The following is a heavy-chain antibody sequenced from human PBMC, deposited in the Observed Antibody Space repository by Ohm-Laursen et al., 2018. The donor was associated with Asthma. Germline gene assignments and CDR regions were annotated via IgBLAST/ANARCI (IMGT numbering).Heavy chain of an antibody. CDR2: INHSGST. J-gene: IGHJ4*02. CDR1: GGSISSGGYY. V-gene: IGHV4-39*07. D-gene: IGHD6-19*01. CDR3: ARYTAVAADGDYFDY. Sequence: SETLSLTCTVSGGSISSGGYYWSWIRQPPGKGLEWIGEINHSGSTNYNPSLKSRVTISVDTSKNQFSLKLSSVTAADTAVYYCARYTAVAADGDYFDYWSQGTLVTVSS.